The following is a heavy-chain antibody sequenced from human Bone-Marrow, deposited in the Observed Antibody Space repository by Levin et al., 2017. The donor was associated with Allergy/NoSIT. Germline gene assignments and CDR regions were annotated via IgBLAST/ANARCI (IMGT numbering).Heavy chain of an antibody. CDR2: FDPEDGET. CDR3: ATGAIFGVVTADPIWFEP. D-gene: IGHD3-3*01. Sequence: ASVKVSCKVSGYTLTELSMHWVRQAPGKGLEWMGGFDPEDGETIYAQKFQGRVTMTEDTSTDTAYMELSSLRSEDTAVYYCATGAIFGVVTADPIWFEPRGQGTLVTVSA. CDR1: GYTLTELS. V-gene: IGHV1-24*01. J-gene: IGHJ5*02.